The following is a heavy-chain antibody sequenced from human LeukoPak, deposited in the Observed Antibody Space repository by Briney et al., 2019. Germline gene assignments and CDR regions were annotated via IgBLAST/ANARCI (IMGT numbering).Heavy chain of an antibody. CDR3: VRDGRGRTPYDC. CDR2: ISPDGRNI. V-gene: IGHV3-74*01. D-gene: IGHD2-15*01. J-gene: IGHJ4*02. Sequence: TGGSLRLSCAASGFSLSDYWMNWVRQVPGKGPVWVSHISPDGRNIAYADSVKGRFTISRDSAKNTLYLQMNSLRVEDTAIYYCVRDGRGRTPYDCWGQGTLVTVSS. CDR1: GFSLSDYW.